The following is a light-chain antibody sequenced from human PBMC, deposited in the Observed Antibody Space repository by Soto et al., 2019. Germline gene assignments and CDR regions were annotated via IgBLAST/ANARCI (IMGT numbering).Light chain of an antibody. CDR2: ESS. J-gene: IGKJ3*01. Sequence: DIGLTQSPSSLSASVGDRVTIACRSSQNINIYLNWYQQKPGNAPKPLIFESSSLQSGVPSGFSGSGSRRDFTLTISSLQREDFATYFCQQTSTAPFTFGPGTKVDIK. CDR1: QNINIY. CDR3: QQTSTAPFT. V-gene: IGKV1-39*01.